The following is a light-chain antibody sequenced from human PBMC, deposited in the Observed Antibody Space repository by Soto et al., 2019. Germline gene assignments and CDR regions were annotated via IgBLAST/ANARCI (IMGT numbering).Light chain of an antibody. CDR3: AAWDDRLSGLV. J-gene: IGLJ2*01. CDR2: GVT. CDR1: NSDIGAYNY. V-gene: IGLV2-14*01. Sequence: QSALTQPASVSGSPGQSITISCTGTNSDIGAYNYVSWYQHLPGKAPKLLIYGVTNRPSGVSSRFSGSKSGNTASLAISGLRSEDEADYYCAAWDDRLSGLVFGRGTKVTVL.